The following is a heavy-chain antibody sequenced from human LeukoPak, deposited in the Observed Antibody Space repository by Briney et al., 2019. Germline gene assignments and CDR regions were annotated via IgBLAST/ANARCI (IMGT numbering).Heavy chain of an antibody. CDR2: IYYSGST. J-gene: IGHJ5*02. V-gene: IGHV4-59*01. Sequence: SETLSLTCTVSGGSISSYYWSWIRQPPGKGLEWIGYIYYSGSTNYNPSPKSRVTISVGTSKNQFSLKLSSVTAADTAVYYCARAGQQLVENWFDPWGQGTLVTVSS. CDR1: GGSISSYY. CDR3: ARAGQQLVENWFDP. D-gene: IGHD6-13*01.